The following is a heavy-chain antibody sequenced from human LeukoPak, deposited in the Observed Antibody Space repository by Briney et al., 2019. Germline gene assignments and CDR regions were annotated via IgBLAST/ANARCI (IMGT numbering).Heavy chain of an antibody. D-gene: IGHD3-10*01. CDR1: RFSFSSYW. CDR2: IKQDGSEK. J-gene: IGHJ4*02. Sequence: GGSLRLSCAASRFSFSSYWMSWFRQAPGKGLEWVANIKQDGSEKYYVESVTGRFTISRDNAKNSLFLQMNSLRAEDTAVYYCASSRGEWNLYFNYWGQGTLVTVSS. V-gene: IGHV3-7*01. CDR3: ASSRGEWNLYFNY.